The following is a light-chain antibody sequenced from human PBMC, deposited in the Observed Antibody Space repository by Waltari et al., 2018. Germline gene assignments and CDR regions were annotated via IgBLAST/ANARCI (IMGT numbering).Light chain of an antibody. V-gene: IGKV1-33*01. Sequence: DIQMTQSPSSLSASVGDRVTITCQASQDVSNYLNWYQLKPGKAPKHLIYDASNLETGVPSRFSGSGSGTDFTFTISSLQPEDIATYYCQQCDNLPLTFGGGTKVDIK. CDR3: QQCDNLPLT. CDR2: DAS. CDR1: QDVSNY. J-gene: IGKJ4*01.